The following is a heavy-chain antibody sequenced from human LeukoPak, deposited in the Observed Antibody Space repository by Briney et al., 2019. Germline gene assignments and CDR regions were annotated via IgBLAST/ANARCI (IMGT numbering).Heavy chain of an antibody. CDR2: IYHSGST. Sequence: SETLSLTCAVSGGSISSSNWWSWVRPPPGKGLEWIGEIYHSGSTNYNPSLKSRVTISVDTSKNQFSLKLSSVTAADTAVYYCARGSRSSYVWGSYRLDYWGQGTLVTVSS. CDR3: ARGSRSSYVWGSYRLDY. D-gene: IGHD3-16*02. J-gene: IGHJ4*02. CDR1: GGSISSSNW. V-gene: IGHV4-4*02.